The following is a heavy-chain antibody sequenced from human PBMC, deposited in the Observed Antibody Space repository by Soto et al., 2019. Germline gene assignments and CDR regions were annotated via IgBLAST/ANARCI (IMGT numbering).Heavy chain of an antibody. V-gene: IGHV3-23*01. CDR3: ARTAALGDYFDY. D-gene: IGHD6-13*01. J-gene: IGHJ4*02. CDR1: GFTFSSYA. Sequence: GGSLRLSCAASGFTFSSYAMSWVRQAPGKGLEWVSSISDGGGSTYYADSVKGRFSISRTYYADSVKGRFSISRDNSNNTLYLQMNSLRAEDTAVYYCARTAALGDYFDYWGQGTLVTVSS. CDR2: ISDGGGST.